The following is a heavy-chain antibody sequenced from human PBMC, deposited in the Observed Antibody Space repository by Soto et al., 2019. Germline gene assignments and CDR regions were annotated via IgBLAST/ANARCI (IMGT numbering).Heavy chain of an antibody. D-gene: IGHD2-15*01. Sequence: SETLSLTCTVSGGSFSSYYWSWIRQPPGKGLEWIGYIYYTGSIIYNPSLKSRVTMSVDMSMKQFSLKLNSVTTADTAVYYCARTTTLENYFDYWGQGTLVTVSS. CDR2: IYYTGSI. V-gene: IGHV4-59*01. CDR3: ARTTTLENYFDY. J-gene: IGHJ4*02. CDR1: GGSFSSYY.